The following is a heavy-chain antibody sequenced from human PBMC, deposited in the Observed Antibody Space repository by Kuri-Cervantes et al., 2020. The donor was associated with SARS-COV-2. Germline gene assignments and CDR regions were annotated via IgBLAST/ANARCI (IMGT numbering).Heavy chain of an antibody. J-gene: IGHJ1*01. CDR2: IRYDGSIA. V-gene: IGHV3-30*02. Sequence: GESLKISCAASGFRFSSYGAHWVRQAPGKGLEWVAFIRYDGSIAYYGESVEGRFTISRDNSKNSLYLQMNSLRAEDTALYYCAKDSGSYFRGSAEYFQHWGQGTLVTVSS. CDR1: GFRFSSYG. D-gene: IGHD1-26*01. CDR3: AKDSGSYFRGSAEYFQH.